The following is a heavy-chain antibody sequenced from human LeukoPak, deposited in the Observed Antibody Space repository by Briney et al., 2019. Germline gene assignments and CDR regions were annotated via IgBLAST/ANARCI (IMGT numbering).Heavy chain of an antibody. J-gene: IGHJ4*02. CDR2: IKSKSDGGTT. D-gene: IGHD3-22*01. Sequence: GGSLRLSCAASGFTFSYAWMTWVRQAPGKGREWVGRIKSKSDGGTTDYATLMKGSFTVSIDDSKNALYLQLNSPKTEHTAVYYCTTDYYYDSSGYPTPPPDYWGQGTLVTVSS. V-gene: IGHV3-15*01. CDR1: GFTFSYAW. CDR3: TTDYYYDSSGYPTPPPDY.